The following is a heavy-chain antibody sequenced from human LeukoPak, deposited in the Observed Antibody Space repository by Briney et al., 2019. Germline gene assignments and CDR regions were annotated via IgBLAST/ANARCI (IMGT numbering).Heavy chain of an antibody. CDR1: GYTLTELS. Sequence: ASVKVSCKVSGYTLTELSMHWVRQAPGKGLEWMGGFDPEDGETIYAQKFQGRVTMTEDTSTDTAYMELSSLRSEDTAVYYCATVPGVGVIFPFPYYYGMDVWGQGTTVTVSS. D-gene: IGHD3-16*02. V-gene: IGHV1-24*01. J-gene: IGHJ6*02. CDR2: FDPEDGET. CDR3: ATVPGVGVIFPFPYYYGMDV.